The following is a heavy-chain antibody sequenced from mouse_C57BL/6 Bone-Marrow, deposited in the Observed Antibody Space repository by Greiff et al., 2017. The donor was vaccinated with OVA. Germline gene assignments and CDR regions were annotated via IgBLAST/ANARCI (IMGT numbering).Heavy chain of an antibody. CDR3: ARYYYVYFDY. CDR2: IDPSDSYT. CDR1: GYTFTSYW. J-gene: IGHJ2*01. Sequence: QVQLQQPGAELVMPGASVKLSCKASGYTFTSYWMHWVKQRPGQGLEWIGEIDPSDSYTNYNQKFKGKSTLTVDKSSSTAYMQLSSLTSEDSAVYYCARYYYVYFDYWGQCTTLTVSS. V-gene: IGHV1-69*01. D-gene: IGHD1-1*01.